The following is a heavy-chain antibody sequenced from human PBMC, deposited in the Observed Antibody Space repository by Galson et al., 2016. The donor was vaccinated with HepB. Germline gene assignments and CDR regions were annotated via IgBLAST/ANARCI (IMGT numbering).Heavy chain of an antibody. Sequence: SLRLSCAGSGFTFSGFGMNWVRQAPGKGLEWVSSISRSSNYIDYADSVKGRFTVSSDNAKNSLYLQMNSLRAEDTAVYYCARETTVDAFDIWGQGTMVTVSS. CDR2: ISRSSNYI. D-gene: IGHD1-1*01. CDR1: GFTFSGFG. CDR3: ARETTVDAFDI. J-gene: IGHJ3*02. V-gene: IGHV3-21*01.